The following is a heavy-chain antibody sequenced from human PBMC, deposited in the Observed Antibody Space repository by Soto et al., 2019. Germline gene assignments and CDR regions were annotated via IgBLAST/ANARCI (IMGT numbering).Heavy chain of an antibody. V-gene: IGHV3-23*01. CDR3: AKVLTMIVVDHVDY. D-gene: IGHD3-22*01. CDR2: ISGSGGST. CDR1: GFTFSSYA. J-gene: IGHJ4*02. Sequence: GSLRLSCVASGFTFSSYAMSWVRQAPGRGLEWVSAISGSGGSTYYADSVKGRFTISRDNSKNTLYLQMNSLRAEDTAVYYCAKVLTMIVVDHVDYWGQGTLVTVSS.